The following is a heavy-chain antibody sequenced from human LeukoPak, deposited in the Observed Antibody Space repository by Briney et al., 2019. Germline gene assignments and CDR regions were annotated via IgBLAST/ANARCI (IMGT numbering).Heavy chain of an antibody. CDR2: ITDSGGST. V-gene: IGHV3-23*01. D-gene: IGHD6-6*01. Sequence: GGSLRLSCAASGFSFSSYAMSWVRQAPGKGLEWVSAITDSGGSTYHADSVKGRFTISRDNSKNTLFLQMNSLRVEDTAIYYCAKGSSSSRPYSFDFWGQGTLVTVSS. J-gene: IGHJ4*02. CDR3: AKGSSSSRPYSFDF. CDR1: GFSFSSYA.